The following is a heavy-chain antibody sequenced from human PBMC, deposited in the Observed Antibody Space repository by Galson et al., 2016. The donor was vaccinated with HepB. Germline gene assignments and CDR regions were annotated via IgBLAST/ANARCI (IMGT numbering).Heavy chain of an antibody. V-gene: IGHV3-13*01. D-gene: IGHD4-23*01. Sequence: SLRLSCAASGFTFSSYDMHWVRQLTGKGLEWVSAIGTAGDTYYPGSVKGRFTISRENAKNSLFLQMNSLRAGDTAIYYCARGSSYRGNSEGFGDYWGQGTLVTVAS. CDR1: GFTFSSYD. CDR3: ARGSSYRGNSEGFGDY. CDR2: IGTAGDT. J-gene: IGHJ4*02.